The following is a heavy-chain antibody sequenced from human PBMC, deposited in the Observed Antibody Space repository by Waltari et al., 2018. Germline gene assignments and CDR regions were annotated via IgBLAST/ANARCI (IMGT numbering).Heavy chain of an antibody. CDR1: GGSINSYF. V-gene: IGHV4-59*07. Sequence: QVQLQESGPGLVKPSDTLSLTCTVSGGSINSYFWSWIRQPPGKGLEWIAYIYSSGNTKYNTSLKSRATISLDTSKSQFSLKLTSMTAADTAVYYCARRRLSNAFDIWGQGTMVTVSS. CDR3: ARRRLSNAFDI. CDR2: IYSSGNT. J-gene: IGHJ3*02.